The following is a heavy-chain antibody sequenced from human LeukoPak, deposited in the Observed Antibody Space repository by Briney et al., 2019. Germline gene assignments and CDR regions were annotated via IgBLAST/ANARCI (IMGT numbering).Heavy chain of an antibody. V-gene: IGHV1-2*02. D-gene: IGHD3-10*01. CDR3: ARVSRMVRGVIPTKYYFDY. Sequence: ASVKVSCKASGYTFTGYYMHWVRQAPGQGLEWMGWINPNSGGTNYAQKFQGRVTMTGDTSISTAYMELSRLRSDDTAVYYCARVSRMVRGVIPTKYYFDYWGQGTLVTVSS. J-gene: IGHJ4*02. CDR1: GYTFTGYY. CDR2: INPNSGGT.